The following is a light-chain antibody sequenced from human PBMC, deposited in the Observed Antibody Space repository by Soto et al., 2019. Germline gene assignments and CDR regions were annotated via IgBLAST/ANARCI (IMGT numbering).Light chain of an antibody. V-gene: IGKV1-5*01. CDR1: QTMSNW. Sequence: DIQMTQSPSTLSASVGDRVTITCRASQTMSNWLAWYQQKPGKAPKLLIYDASSLGSGVPSRFSGSGSGTEFTLTISSLQPDDFATYYCQQYNTYSWTFGQGTKVDIK. CDR2: DAS. J-gene: IGKJ1*01. CDR3: QQYNTYSWT.